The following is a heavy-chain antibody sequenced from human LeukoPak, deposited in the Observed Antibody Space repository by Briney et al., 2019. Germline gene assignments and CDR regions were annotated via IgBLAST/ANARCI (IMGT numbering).Heavy chain of an antibody. V-gene: IGHV3-21*01. CDR1: GFTFSSYS. CDR3: ARGGVTTNWFDP. CDR2: ISSSSSYI. J-gene: IGHJ5*02. D-gene: IGHD4-11*01. Sequence: GGSLRLSCAASGFTFSSYSMNWVRQAPGKGLEWVSSISSSSSYIYYADSAKGRFTISRDNAKNSLYLQMNSLRAEDTAVYYCARGGVTTNWFDPWGQGTLVTVSS.